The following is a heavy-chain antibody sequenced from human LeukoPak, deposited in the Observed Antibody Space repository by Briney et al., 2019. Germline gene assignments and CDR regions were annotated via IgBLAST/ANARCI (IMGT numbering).Heavy chain of an antibody. CDR2: IYPEDSDA. J-gene: IGHJ6*02. CDR3: ARYIPRGYYAVDD. Sequence: GESLKISCQGSGYRFAIYWIAWVRQMPGEGLEWMGMIYPEDSDARYSPSFQGQVTFSVDKSISTAYLQWSSLEASDTAMYFCARYIPRGYYAVDDWGQGTSVTVSS. CDR1: GYRFAIYW. D-gene: IGHD2-2*02. V-gene: IGHV5-51*01.